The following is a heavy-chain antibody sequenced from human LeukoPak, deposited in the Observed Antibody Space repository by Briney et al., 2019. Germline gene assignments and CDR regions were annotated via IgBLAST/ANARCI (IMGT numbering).Heavy chain of an antibody. J-gene: IGHJ4*02. D-gene: IGHD6-13*01. CDR1: GGSFSGYY. CDR2: INHSGST. V-gene: IGHV4-34*01. Sequence: PLETLSLTCAVYGGSFSGYYWSWIRQPPGKGLEWIGEINHSGSTNYNPSLKSRVTISVDTSKNQFSLKLSSVTAADTAVYYCATSIAAAGMNGYWGQGTLVTVSS. CDR3: ATSIAAAGMNGY.